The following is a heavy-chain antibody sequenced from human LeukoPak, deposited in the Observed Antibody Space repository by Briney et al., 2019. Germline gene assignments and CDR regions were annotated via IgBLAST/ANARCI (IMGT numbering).Heavy chain of an antibody. V-gene: IGHV3-23*01. D-gene: IGHD2-15*01. J-gene: IGHJ4*02. CDR1: GFTFSSYG. CDR3: ARVVPASSY. CDR2: ISGNGGAR. Sequence: GGSLRLSCAASGFTFSSYGMSWVRQAPGKGLEWVSAISGNGGARFYADSVKGRFTVSRDNSKNTLYLQINGLRVEDTAVYYCARVVPASSYWGQGTLVTVSS.